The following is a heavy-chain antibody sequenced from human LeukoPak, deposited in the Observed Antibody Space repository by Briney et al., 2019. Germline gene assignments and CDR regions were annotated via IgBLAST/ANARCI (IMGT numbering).Heavy chain of an antibody. J-gene: IGHJ3*02. V-gene: IGHV1-8*03. CDR1: GYTFTSYD. CDR2: MNPNSGNT. D-gene: IGHD3-22*01. CDR3: ARFLYDSSGYLSATDAFDI. Sequence: VASVKVSCKASGYTFTSYDINWVRQATGQGLEWMGWMNPNSGNTGYAQKFQGRVTITRNTSISTAYMELGSLRSEDTAVYYCARFLYDSSGYLSATDAFDIWGQGTMVTVSS.